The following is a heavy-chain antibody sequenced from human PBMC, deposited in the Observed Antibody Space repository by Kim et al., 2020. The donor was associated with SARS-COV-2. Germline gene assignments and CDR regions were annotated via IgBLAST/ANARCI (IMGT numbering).Heavy chain of an antibody. D-gene: IGHD1-7*01. CDR2: TTRSGDGS. J-gene: IGHJ4*02. CDR3: VKYGRNYGAVH. CDR1: GFTFSDYA. V-gene: IGHV3-64D*06. Sequence: GGSLRLSCLGSGFTFSDYARHWVRRAPGQGLEYVSATTRSGDGSFYADSVEGRFTISRDNSKNTLYLQMNSLRVEDTSMYYCVKYGRNYGAVHWGQGTLVIVSS.